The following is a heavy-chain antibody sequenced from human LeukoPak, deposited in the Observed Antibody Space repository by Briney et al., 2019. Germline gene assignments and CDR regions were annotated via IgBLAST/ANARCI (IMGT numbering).Heavy chain of an antibody. CDR2: IYYSGST. CDR1: GGSISSSSYY. CDR3: ARQRGYGDYLFDY. D-gene: IGHD4-17*01. Sequence: SETLSLTCTVSGGSISSSSYYWGWNRQPPGKGLEGIVSIYYSGSTYYNPSLKCRVTISVDTSKIQFSLKLSSVTAADTAVYYCARQRGYGDYLFDYWGQGTLVTASS. J-gene: IGHJ4*02. V-gene: IGHV4-39*01.